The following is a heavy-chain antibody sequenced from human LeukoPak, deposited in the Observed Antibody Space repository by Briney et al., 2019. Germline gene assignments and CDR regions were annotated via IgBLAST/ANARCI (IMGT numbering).Heavy chain of an antibody. CDR2: VNRDGSET. V-gene: IGHV3-7*03. CDR3: ARNNGMDV. CDR1: GFALSSHW. J-gene: IGHJ6*02. Sequence: GGSLRLSCAASGFALSSHWMTWVRQVPGRGPEWVANVNRDGSETYYLDSVKGRFTISKDNAKNSLYLQMNSQRAEDTALYHCARNNGMDVWGQGTTVIVSS.